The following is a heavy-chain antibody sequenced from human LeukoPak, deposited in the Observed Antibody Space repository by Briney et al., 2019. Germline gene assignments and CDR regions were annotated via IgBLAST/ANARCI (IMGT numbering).Heavy chain of an antibody. J-gene: IGHJ4*02. CDR2: INDGGVT. CDR1: GGSFSGYY. V-gene: IGHV4-34*01. Sequence: SETLSLTCAVYGGSFSGYYWSWIRQSPGEGLEWIGEINDGGVTNCNPSLESRVILSVDTSKNQFSLRLSSVTAADTAVYYCARRLVDSSASQVSDHWGQGTLVIISS. CDR3: ARRLVDSSASQVSDH. D-gene: IGHD2-2*01.